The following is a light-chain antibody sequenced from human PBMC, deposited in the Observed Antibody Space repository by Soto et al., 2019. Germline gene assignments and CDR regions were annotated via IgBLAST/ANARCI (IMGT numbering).Light chain of an antibody. V-gene: IGKV3-20*01. J-gene: IGKJ4*01. CDR3: QQYGSSPQNT. CDR1: QSVSSSF. CDR2: GAS. Sequence: EIVLTQSPGTLSLSPGERATLSCRASQSVSSSFLAWYQQKPGQAPRFLIYGASSRATGFPDRFSGSGSETDFTLTFSRLEPEDFAVYYCQQYGSSPQNTFGGGTKVDIK.